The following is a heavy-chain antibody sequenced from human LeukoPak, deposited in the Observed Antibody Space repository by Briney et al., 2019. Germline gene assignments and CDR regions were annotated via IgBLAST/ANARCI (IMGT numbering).Heavy chain of an antibody. CDR3: AGEQLYYFDY. J-gene: IGHJ4*02. CDR2: ISPDNGNT. Sequence: ASVKVSCKTSGYTFSKYGISWVRQAPGQGLEWMGWISPDNGNTDYAQKLQGRVTMTTDTSTSTAYMELRSLRSDDTAVYYCAGEQLYYFDYWGQGTLVTVSS. CDR1: GYTFSKYG. V-gene: IGHV1-18*01. D-gene: IGHD2-2*01.